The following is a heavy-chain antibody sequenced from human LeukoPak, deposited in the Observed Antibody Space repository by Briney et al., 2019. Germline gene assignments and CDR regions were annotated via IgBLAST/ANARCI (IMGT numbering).Heavy chain of an antibody. Sequence: SETLSLTCTVSGDSIGDYYWSWVRQPPGKGLEWIGYIYKSGSSSYNPSLKSRVTMSVDASKNQFSLRLNSVTAADTAVYYCAREVVWSHGDCGRRDAMGVWGQGTTVIVSS. CDR1: GDSIGDYY. CDR2: IYKSGSS. J-gene: IGHJ6*02. CDR3: AREVVWSHGDCGRRDAMGV. V-gene: IGHV4-59*01. D-gene: IGHD2-21*02.